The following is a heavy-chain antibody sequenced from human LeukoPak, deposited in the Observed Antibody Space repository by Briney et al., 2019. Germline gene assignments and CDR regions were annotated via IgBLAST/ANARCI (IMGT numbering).Heavy chain of an antibody. V-gene: IGHV3-74*01. CDR2: INSDGSST. CDR3: ARDLMVRGVFDY. Sequence: GGSLRLSCAASGFTFSDYYMSWIRQAPGKGLVWVSRINSDGSSTNYADSVKGRFTISRDNAKNTLYLQMNSLRAEDTAVYYCARDLMVRGVFDYWGQGTLVTVSS. J-gene: IGHJ4*02. CDR1: GFTFSDYY. D-gene: IGHD3-10*01.